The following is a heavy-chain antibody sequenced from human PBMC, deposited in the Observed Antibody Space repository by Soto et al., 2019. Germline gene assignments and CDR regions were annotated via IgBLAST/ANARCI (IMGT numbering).Heavy chain of an antibody. CDR1: GYSFTSYW. CDR2: IYPGDSDT. Sequence: GESLKISCKGSGYSFTSYWIGWVRQMPGKGLEWMGIIYPGDSDTRYSPSFQGQGTISADKSISTAYLQWSSLKASDTAMYYCARRGPLGWVTGPDAFDIWGQGTMVTVSS. V-gene: IGHV5-51*01. J-gene: IGHJ3*02. D-gene: IGHD6-19*01. CDR3: ARRGPLGWVTGPDAFDI.